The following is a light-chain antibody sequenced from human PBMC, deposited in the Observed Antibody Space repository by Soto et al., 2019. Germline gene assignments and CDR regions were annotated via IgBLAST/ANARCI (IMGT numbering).Light chain of an antibody. CDR1: QGISSA. V-gene: IGKV1-13*02. Sequence: AIQLTQSPSSLSASVGDRVTITCRASQGISSALAWYQQKPGKAPKLLIYDASSLESGVPSRFSGSGSGTDFTLTISSLQPEDFATYYCQQFNSFFGPGTKVDIK. CDR3: QQFNSF. J-gene: IGKJ3*01. CDR2: DAS.